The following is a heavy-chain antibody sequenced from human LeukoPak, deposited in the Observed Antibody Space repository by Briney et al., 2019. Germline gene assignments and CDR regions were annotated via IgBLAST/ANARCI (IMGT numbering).Heavy chain of an antibody. CDR1: GYTFTGYQ. D-gene: IGHD6-13*01. V-gene: IGHV1-2*02. CDR3: ARNAPGITY. J-gene: IGHJ4*02. Sequence: RASVMVSCKASGYTFTGYQMHWVRQAPGQGLEWIGWIDPNNGAANFAQNFQDRVTMTMDTSISTAYMELSRLTSDDTAVYYCARNAPGITYWGQGTLVTVSS. CDR2: IDPNNGAA.